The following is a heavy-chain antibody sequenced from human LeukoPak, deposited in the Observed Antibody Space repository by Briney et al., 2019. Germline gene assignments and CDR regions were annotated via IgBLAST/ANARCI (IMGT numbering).Heavy chain of an antibody. CDR2: INAANGHT. D-gene: IGHD3-22*01. Sequence: ASVKVSCKASGYTFTNYAIHRVRQAPGQRFEWMGWINAANGHTKYSQEFQDRITITRDTFATTAYMELSSLRSEDTAVYYCARTVWRDSSGYYLDYWGQGTLVTVSS. J-gene: IGHJ4*02. V-gene: IGHV1-3*03. CDR1: GYTFTNYA. CDR3: ARTVWRDSSGYYLDY.